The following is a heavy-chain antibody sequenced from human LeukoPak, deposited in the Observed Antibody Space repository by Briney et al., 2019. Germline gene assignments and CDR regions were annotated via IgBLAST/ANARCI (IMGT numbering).Heavy chain of an antibody. CDR1: GYTFTGYY. D-gene: IGHD2/OR15-2a*01. Sequence: ASVKVSCKASGYTFTGYYMHWVRQAPGQGLEWMGWINPNSGGTNYAQKFQGRVTMIRDTSISTAYMELSRLRSDDTAVYYCARERTDYYYFDYWGQGTLVTVSS. CDR2: INPNSGGT. J-gene: IGHJ4*02. CDR3: ARERTDYYYFDY. V-gene: IGHV1-2*02.